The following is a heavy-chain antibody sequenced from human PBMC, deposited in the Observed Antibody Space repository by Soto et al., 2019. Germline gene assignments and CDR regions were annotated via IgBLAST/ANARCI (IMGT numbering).Heavy chain of an antibody. CDR2: INHSGST. D-gene: IGHD4-17*01. J-gene: IGHJ5*02. CDR3: ARVMERVMDYGDYVWDRRVDP. Sequence: PSETLSLTCAVYGGSFSGYYWSWIRQPPGKGLEWIGEINHSGSTNYNPSLKSRVTISVDTSKNQFSLKLSSVTAADTAVYYCARVMERVMDYGDYVWDRRVDPWGQGTL. CDR1: GGSFSGYY. V-gene: IGHV4-34*01.